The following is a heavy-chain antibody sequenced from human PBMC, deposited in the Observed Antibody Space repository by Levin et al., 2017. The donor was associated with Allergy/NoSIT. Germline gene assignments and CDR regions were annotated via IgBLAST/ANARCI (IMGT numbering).Heavy chain of an antibody. D-gene: IGHD3-16*01. Sequence: SETLSLTCTVSGGSISSYYWSWIRQSPGKRPEWIGYIHYTGYTNYSPSLKSRVTISLDTSKNQFSLRLSSVTAADTAVYYCARGGGNRPWFDPWGQGTLVTVSS. CDR3: ARGGGNRPWFDP. J-gene: IGHJ5*02. CDR2: IHYTGYT. V-gene: IGHV4-59*01. CDR1: GGSISSYY.